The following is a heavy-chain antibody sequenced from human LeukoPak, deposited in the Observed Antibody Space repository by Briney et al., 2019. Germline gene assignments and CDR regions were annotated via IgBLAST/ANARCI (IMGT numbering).Heavy chain of an antibody. CDR3: TRESGSYHGNDY. J-gene: IGHJ4*02. CDR2: INPNNGGT. V-gene: IGHV1-2*06. D-gene: IGHD1-26*01. Sequence: ASVKVSCRASGYTFTGYYMHWVRQAPGQGLEWMGRINPNNGGTNYAQKFQGRVTMTGDTSISTAYMELSSLRSDDTAVYYCTRESGSYHGNDYWGQGTLVTVSS. CDR1: GYTFTGYY.